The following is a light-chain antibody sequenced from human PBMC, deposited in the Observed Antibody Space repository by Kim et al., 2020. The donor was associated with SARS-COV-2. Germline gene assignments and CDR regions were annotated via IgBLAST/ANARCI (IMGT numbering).Light chain of an antibody. CDR3: QQYGGSPWT. CDR2: AAS. V-gene: IGKV3-20*01. Sequence: EIVLTQSPGTLSLSPGERATLSCRASQTVKSDYLAWYQQKPGQAPRLLIYAASRRATGVPDRFSGSGSGTDFSLTISRLEAEDFAVYSCQQYGGSPWTFGQGTKVDIK. CDR1: QTVKSDY. J-gene: IGKJ1*01.